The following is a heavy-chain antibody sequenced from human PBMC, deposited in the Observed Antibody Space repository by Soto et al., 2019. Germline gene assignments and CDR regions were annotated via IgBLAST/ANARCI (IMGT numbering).Heavy chain of an antibody. CDR1: GGSISSGGYY. V-gene: IGHV4-61*08. CDR2: IYYSGST. J-gene: IGHJ6*03. D-gene: IGHD3-10*01. Sequence: PSETLSLTCTVSGGSISSGGYYWSWIRQHPGKCLEWIGYIYYSGSTNYNPSLKSRVTISLDTSKNQFSLRLSSVTAADTAVYYCARESYSGNYYYMDVCGKGTTVTVSS. CDR3: ARESYSGNYYYMDV.